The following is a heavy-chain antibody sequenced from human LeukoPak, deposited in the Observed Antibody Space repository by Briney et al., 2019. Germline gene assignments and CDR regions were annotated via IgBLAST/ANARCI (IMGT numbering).Heavy chain of an antibody. D-gene: IGHD2-21*02. CDR1: GYTFTGYY. J-gene: IGHJ4*02. Sequence: GALVKVSCKASGYTFTGYYIHWVRQAPGQELEWMGWINPNSGDTGYAQRFQARVTMTRDTSISAAYMELSSLRSDGTAMYFCARAPSDWYFDYWGQGTLVTVSS. V-gene: IGHV1-2*02. CDR3: ARAPSDWYFDY. CDR2: INPNSGDT.